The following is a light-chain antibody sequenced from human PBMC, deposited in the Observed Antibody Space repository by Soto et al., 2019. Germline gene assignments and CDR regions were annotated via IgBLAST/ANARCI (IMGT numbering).Light chain of an antibody. V-gene: IGKV3-15*01. CDR3: QQYNHWPPLT. CDR2: GAS. CDR1: QSVGRN. Sequence: EILMTQSPATLSVSPGERATLSCRASQSVGRNLAWYQQTPGQAPRLLIYGASTRATGIPARFSGSGSGTEFTLTISSLQSEDFAIYSCQQYNHWPPLTFGGGTKVEIK. J-gene: IGKJ4*01.